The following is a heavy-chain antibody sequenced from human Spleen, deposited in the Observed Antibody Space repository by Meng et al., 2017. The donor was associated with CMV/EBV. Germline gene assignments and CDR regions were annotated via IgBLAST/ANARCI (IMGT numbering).Heavy chain of an antibody. V-gene: IGHV3-30-3*01. J-gene: IGHJ4*02. D-gene: IGHD3-3*01. CDR2: ISHDGNTK. CDR3: ARAFPRSTAFGVVFDR. CDR1: GFTFSDYA. Sequence: GSLRLSCTASGFTFSDYAMDWVRQGPGKGLEWVAVISHDGNTKYYADSVKGRFTVSKDNSKNTLYLQMSSLRTEDTAIYYCARAFPRSTAFGVVFDRWGQGTLVTVSS.